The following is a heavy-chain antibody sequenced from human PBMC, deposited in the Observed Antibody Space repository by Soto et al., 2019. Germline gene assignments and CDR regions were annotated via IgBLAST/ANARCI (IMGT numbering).Heavy chain of an antibody. CDR1: GYSFDSYW. V-gene: IGHV5-51*01. D-gene: IGHD6-19*01. J-gene: IGHJ3*02. CDR3: ARPGSHGGWYGLDAFDI. CDR2: IYPGDSDT. Sequence: GESLKISCKGSGYSFDSYWIGWVRQMPGKGLEWMGIIYPGDSDTRYSPSFQGQVTISADKSISTAYLQWSSLKASDTAMYYCARPGSHGGWYGLDAFDIWGQGTMVTVSS.